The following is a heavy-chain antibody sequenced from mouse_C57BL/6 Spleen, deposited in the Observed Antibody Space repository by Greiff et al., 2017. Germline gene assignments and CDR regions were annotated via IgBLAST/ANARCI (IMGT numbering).Heavy chain of an antibody. CDR3: AKTDYGYDEDAMDY. Sequence: VQLQQSGPGLVQPSQSLSITCTVSGFSLTSYGVHWVRQSPGKGLEWLGVIWRGGSTDYNAAFMSRLSITKDNSKSQVFFKMNSLQADDTAIYYCAKTDYGYDEDAMDYWGQGTSVTVSS. J-gene: IGHJ4*01. CDR2: IWRGGST. V-gene: IGHV2-5*01. CDR1: GFSLTSYG. D-gene: IGHD2-2*01.